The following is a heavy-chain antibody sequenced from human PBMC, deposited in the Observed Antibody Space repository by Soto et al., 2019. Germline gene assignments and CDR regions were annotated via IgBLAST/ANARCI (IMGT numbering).Heavy chain of an antibody. CDR1: GFTFSSYS. Sequence: GGSLRLSCAASGFTFSSYSMNWVRQAPGKGLEWVSSISSSSYIYYADSVKGRFTISRDNSKNTLYLQMNSLRAEDTAVYYCAKGIEIGYSYGFDIDYWGQGTLVTVSS. D-gene: IGHD5-18*01. J-gene: IGHJ4*02. CDR2: ISSSSYI. CDR3: AKGIEIGYSYGFDIDY. V-gene: IGHV3-21*01.